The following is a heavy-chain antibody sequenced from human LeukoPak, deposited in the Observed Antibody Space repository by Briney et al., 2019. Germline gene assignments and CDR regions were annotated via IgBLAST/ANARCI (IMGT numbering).Heavy chain of an antibody. CDR1: GGSTSSGGYS. D-gene: IGHD4-23*01. Sequence: SETLSLNCAVSGGSTSSGGYSWSWIRQPPGKGLEWIGYIYHSGSTYYNPSLKSRVTISVDRSKNQFSLKLSSVTAADTAVYYCARVDYGGTFDYWGQGTLVTVSS. J-gene: IGHJ4*02. CDR3: ARVDYGGTFDY. V-gene: IGHV4-30-2*01. CDR2: IYHSGST.